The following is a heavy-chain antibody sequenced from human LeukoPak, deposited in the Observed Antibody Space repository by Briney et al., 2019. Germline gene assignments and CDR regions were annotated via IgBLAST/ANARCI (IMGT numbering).Heavy chain of an antibody. J-gene: IGHJ6*03. CDR1: GFTFDDYT. CDR2: ISWDGGST. D-gene: IGHD7-27*01. V-gene: IGHV3-43*01. Sequence: GGSLRLSCAASGFTFDDYTMHWVRHAPGKDLEWVSLISWDGGSTYYVDSVKGRFTISRDNSKNSLYLQMNSLRTEDTALYYCAKDITVGNYYYYMDVWGKGTTVTVSS. CDR3: AKDITVGNYYYYMDV.